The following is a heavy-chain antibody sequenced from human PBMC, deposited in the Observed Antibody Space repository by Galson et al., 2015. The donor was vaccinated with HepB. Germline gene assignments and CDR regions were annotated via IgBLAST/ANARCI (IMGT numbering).Heavy chain of an antibody. CDR3: ATLGKPYITMVRGVITPFNWFDP. J-gene: IGHJ5*02. D-gene: IGHD3-10*01. V-gene: IGHV1-24*01. CDR1: GYTLTELS. CDR2: FDPEDGET. Sequence: QSGAEVTKPGESLRISCKVSGYTLTELSMHWVRQAPGKGLEWMGGFDPEDGETIYAQKFQGRVTMTEDTSIDTAYMELSSLRSEDTAVYYCATLGKPYITMVRGVITPFNWFDPWGQGTLVTVSS.